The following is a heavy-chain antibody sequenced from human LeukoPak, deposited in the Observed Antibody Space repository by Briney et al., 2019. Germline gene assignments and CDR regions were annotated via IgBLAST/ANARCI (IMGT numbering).Heavy chain of an antibody. CDR1: GFTFSSYD. CDR3: ARDPYSSSSGADDY. CDR2: ISYDGSNK. J-gene: IGHJ4*02. V-gene: IGHV3-30-3*01. Sequence: GGSLRLSCAASGFTFSSYDMHWVRQAPGKGLEWVAVISYDGSNKYYADSVKGRFTISRDNSKNTLYLQMNSLRAEDTAVYYCARDPYSSSSGADDYWGQGTLVTVSS. D-gene: IGHD6-6*01.